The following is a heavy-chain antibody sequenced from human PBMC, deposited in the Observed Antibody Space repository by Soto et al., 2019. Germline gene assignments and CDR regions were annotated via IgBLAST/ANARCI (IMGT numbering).Heavy chain of an antibody. D-gene: IGHD3-9*01. CDR1: GFTFSSYW. V-gene: IGHV3-74*01. CDR3: ARGQQLGSGDGYFDWNYYYNGMDV. Sequence: PGGSLRLSCAASGFTFSSYWMHWVRQAPGKGLVWVSRINSDGSSTSYADSVKGRFTISRDNAKNTLYLQMNSLRAEDTAVYYCARGQQLGSGDGYFDWNYYYNGMDVWGQGTTVTVSS. CDR2: INSDGSST. J-gene: IGHJ6*02.